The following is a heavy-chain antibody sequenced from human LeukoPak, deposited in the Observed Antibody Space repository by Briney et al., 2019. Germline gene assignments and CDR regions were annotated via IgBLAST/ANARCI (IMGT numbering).Heavy chain of an antibody. CDR2: IYPGDSDT. J-gene: IGHJ4*02. CDR3: ASRRDFWSGYYFDY. CDR1: GYSFTSYW. D-gene: IGHD3-3*01. V-gene: IGHV5-51*01. Sequence: HGESLEISCKGSGYSFTSYWIGWVRQMPGKGLEWMGIIYPGDSDTRYSPSFRGQVTISADKSISTAYLQWSSLKASDTAMYYCASRRDFWSGYYFDYWGQGTLVTVSS.